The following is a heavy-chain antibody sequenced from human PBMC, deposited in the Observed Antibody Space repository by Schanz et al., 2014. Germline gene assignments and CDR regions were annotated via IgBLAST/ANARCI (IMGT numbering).Heavy chain of an antibody. D-gene: IGHD3-10*01. CDR3: AKDGPGGSGSYSADGGMDV. Sequence: VQLVESGGGLVQPGGSLRLSCSASGFTFSIYAMHWVRQAPGKGLEYVSAISHDGYSTYYADSVKGRFTISRDNSKSTLYLQMNSLRAEDTAVYYCAKDGPGGSGSYSADGGMDVWGQGTTGTVSS. V-gene: IGHV3-64*04. CDR1: GFTFSIYA. J-gene: IGHJ6*02. CDR2: ISHDGYST.